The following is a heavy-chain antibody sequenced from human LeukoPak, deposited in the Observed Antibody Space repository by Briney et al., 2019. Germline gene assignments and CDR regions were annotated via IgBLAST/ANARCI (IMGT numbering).Heavy chain of an antibody. CDR3: AKSDGWLFLPVDY. CDR2: ISYDGSNK. D-gene: IGHD3-22*01. Sequence: GGSLRLSCAASGFTFSSYGMHWVRQAPGKGLEWVAVISYDGSNKYYADSVKGRFTISRDNSKNTLYLQMNSLRAEDTAVYYCAKSDGWLFLPVDYWGQGTLVTVSS. V-gene: IGHV3-30*18. J-gene: IGHJ4*02. CDR1: GFTFSSYG.